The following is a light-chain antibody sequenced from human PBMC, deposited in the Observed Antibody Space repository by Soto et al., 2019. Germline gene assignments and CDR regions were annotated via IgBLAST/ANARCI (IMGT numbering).Light chain of an antibody. Sequence: QAVVTQPPSASGTPGQRVTISCSGSSSNIGSKYVYWYQQLPGTAPKLLMYRNTQRPSGVPDRFSGSKSGTSASLAISGLRSEDEADYYCAAWDAGVSGPAFGGGTKVTVL. CDR1: SSNIGSKY. CDR3: AAWDAGVSGPA. J-gene: IGLJ2*01. V-gene: IGLV1-47*01. CDR2: RNT.